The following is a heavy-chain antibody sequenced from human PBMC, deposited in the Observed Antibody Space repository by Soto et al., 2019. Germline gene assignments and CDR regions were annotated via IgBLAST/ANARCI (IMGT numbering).Heavy chain of an antibody. V-gene: IGHV3-30-3*01. D-gene: IGHD6-19*01. J-gene: IGHJ6*02. CDR3: ARAEQWLVLTYYYGMDV. Sequence: GFLRLSCAASGFTLSSYAMDWVRQAPGKGLEWVAVISYDGSNKYYADSVKARFTISRGNSKNTLYLQMNRLRAEDTAVYYCARAEQWLVLTYYYGMDVWGQGTTVTVSS. CDR1: GFTLSSYA. CDR2: ISYDGSNK.